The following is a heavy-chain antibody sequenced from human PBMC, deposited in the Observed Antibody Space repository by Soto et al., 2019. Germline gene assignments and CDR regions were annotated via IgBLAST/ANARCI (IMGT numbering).Heavy chain of an antibody. D-gene: IGHD1-7*01. CDR3: ARDTGNYHFDS. CDR2: IKQDGSEK. V-gene: IGHV3-7*01. Sequence: EVQLVESGGGLVQPGGSLRLSCAASGFTFNSYWMGWVRQAPGKGLEWVANIKQDGSEKYYVDSVKGRFAISRDNAKNSLYLQMYSLRADDTAVYYCARDTGNYHFDSWGQGILLIVSS. CDR1: GFTFNSYW. J-gene: IGHJ4*02.